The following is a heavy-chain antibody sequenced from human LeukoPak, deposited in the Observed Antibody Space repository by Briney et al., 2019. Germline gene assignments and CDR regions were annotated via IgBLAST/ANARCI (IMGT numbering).Heavy chain of an antibody. CDR2: INSDGSST. D-gene: IGHD5-18*01. Sequence: PGGSLRLSCAVSGFTFSNYWMHWVRQAPGKGLVWASRINSDGSSTSYADAVKGRFTISRDNAKNTLYLQMNSLRGDDTAVYYCARDLNTAMVIEYWGQGTLVTVSS. V-gene: IGHV3-74*01. J-gene: IGHJ4*02. CDR1: GFTFSNYW. CDR3: ARDLNTAMVIEY.